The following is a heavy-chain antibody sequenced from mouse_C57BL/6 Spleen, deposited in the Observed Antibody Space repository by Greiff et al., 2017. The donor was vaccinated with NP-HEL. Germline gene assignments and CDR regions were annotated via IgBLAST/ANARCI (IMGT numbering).Heavy chain of an antibody. Sequence: QVQLKESGPELVKPGASVKISCKASGYAFSSSWMNRVKQRLGTGLEWIGRIYPGDGDTNYNGKFKGKATLTAYKSSSTAYMQLSSLTSEDSAVYFCARGGYKGAWFAYWGQGTLVTVSA. V-gene: IGHV1-82*01. CDR2: IYPGDGDT. D-gene: IGHD1-3*01. CDR3: ARGGYKGAWFAY. J-gene: IGHJ3*01. CDR1: GYAFSSSW.